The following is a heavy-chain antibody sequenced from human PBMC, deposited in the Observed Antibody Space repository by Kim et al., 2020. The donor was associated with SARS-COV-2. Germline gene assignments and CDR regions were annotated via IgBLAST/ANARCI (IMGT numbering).Heavy chain of an antibody. V-gene: IGHV4-59*01. CDR2: IYYSGST. CDR1: GGSISSYY. J-gene: IGHJ5*02. CDR3: ARGENWKGWFDP. Sequence: SETLSLTCTVSGGSISSYYWSWIRQPPGKGLEWIGYIYYSGSTNYNPSLKSRVTISVDTSKNQFSLKLSSVTAADTAVYYCARGENWKGWFDPWGQGTLVTVSS. D-gene: IGHD1-1*01.